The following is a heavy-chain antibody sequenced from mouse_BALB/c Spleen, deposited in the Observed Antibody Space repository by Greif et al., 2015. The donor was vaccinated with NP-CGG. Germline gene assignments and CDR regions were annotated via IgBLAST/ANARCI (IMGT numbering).Heavy chain of an antibody. Sequence: QVQLKQSGAELAKPGASVKMSCKASGYTFTSYRMHWVKQRPGQGLEWIGYINPSTGYTEYNQKFKDKATLTADKSSSTAYMQLSSLTSEDSAVYYCARSYEGYFDVWGAGTTVTVSS. CDR3: ARSYEGYFDV. V-gene: IGHV1-4*01. CDR2: INPSTGYT. J-gene: IGHJ1*01. D-gene: IGHD1-1*01. CDR1: GYTFTSYR.